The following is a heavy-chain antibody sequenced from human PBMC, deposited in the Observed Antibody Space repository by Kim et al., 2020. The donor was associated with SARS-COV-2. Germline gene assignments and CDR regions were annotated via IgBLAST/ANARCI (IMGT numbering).Heavy chain of an antibody. J-gene: IGHJ4*02. Sequence: LGIAIYAQKFQGRVTITADKSPGTAYMELSSLRSEDTAVYYCAGSVPAGYWGQGTLVTVSS. CDR2: LGIA. V-gene: IGHV1-69*02. CDR3: AGSVPAGY.